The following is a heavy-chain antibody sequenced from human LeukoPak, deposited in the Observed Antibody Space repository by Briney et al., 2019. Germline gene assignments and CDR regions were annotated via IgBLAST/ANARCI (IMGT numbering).Heavy chain of an antibody. D-gene: IGHD4-11*01. CDR1: GFTFSSYA. V-gene: IGHV3-30-3*01. Sequence: GGSLRLSCAASGFTFSSYAMHWVRQAPGKGLEGVAVISYDGSNKYYADSVKGRFTISRDNSKNTLYLQMNSLRAEDTAVYYCARDYSNDNWFDPWGQGTLVTVSS. J-gene: IGHJ5*02. CDR3: ARDYSNDNWFDP. CDR2: ISYDGSNK.